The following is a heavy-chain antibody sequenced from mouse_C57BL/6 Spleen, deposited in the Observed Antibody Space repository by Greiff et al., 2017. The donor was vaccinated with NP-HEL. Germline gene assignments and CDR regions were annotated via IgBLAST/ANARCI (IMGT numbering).Heavy chain of an antibody. CDR1: GYTFTDYY. CDR2: INPNNGGT. CDR3: ARCYYGYGGFAC. J-gene: IGHJ3*01. D-gene: IGHD2-2*01. V-gene: IGHV1-26*01. Sequence: EVKLQQSGPELVKPGASVKISCKASGYTFTDYYMNWVKQSHGKSLEWIGDINPNNGGTGYNQKFKGKATLTVDKSSSTAYMELRSLTSEDSAVYYCARCYYGYGGFACWGKGTLVTVSA.